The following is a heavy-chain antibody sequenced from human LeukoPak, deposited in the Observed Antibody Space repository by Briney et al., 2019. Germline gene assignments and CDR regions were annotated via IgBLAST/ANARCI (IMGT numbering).Heavy chain of an antibody. J-gene: IGHJ4*02. CDR2: IYHSGST. CDR3: ARGPDYTYGVPIDY. Sequence: SGTLSLTCAVSGVSISSNSWWSWVRQPPGKGLEWIGEIYHSGSTNYNPSLKNRVSLSVDKSKNQFSLKLSSLTAADTAFYYCARGPDYTYGVPIDYWGQGTLLTVSS. CDR1: GVSISSNSW. V-gene: IGHV4-4*02. D-gene: IGHD5-18*01.